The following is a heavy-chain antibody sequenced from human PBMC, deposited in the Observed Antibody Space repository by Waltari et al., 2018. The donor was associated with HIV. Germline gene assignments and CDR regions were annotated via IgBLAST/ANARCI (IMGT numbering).Heavy chain of an antibody. CDR2: ISWNSGTI. J-gene: IGHJ2*01. CDR3: AKDKRSGYGGNSVWYFDL. CDR1: GFTFDDYA. V-gene: IGHV3-9*01. D-gene: IGHD4-17*01. Sequence: EVQLVESGGGLVQPGRSLRLSCAASGFTFDDYAMHWVRQAPGKGVEWVSGISWNSGTIGYADSVKGRFTISRDNAKNSLYLQMNSLRAEDTALYYCAKDKRSGYGGNSVWYFDLWGRGTLVTVSS.